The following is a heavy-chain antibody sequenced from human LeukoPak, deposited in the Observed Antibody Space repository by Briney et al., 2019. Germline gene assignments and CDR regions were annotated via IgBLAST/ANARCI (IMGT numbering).Heavy chain of an antibody. CDR2: IYCSGST. V-gene: IGHV4-59*12. J-gene: IGHJ5*02. CDR1: GGSISSYY. D-gene: IGHD6-19*01. Sequence: SETLSLTCTVSGGSISSYYWSWIRQPPGKGLEWIGYIYCSGSTYYNPSLKSRVTISVDTSKNQFSLKLSSVTAADTAVYYCANQQWLVNNWFDPWGQGTLVTVSS. CDR3: ANQQWLVNNWFDP.